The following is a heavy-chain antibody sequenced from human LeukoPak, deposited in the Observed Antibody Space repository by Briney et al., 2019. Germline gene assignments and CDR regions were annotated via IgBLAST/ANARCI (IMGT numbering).Heavy chain of an antibody. V-gene: IGHV1-18*01. Sequence: ASVKVSCKASGYTFTSYGISWVRQAPGQGLEWMGWISAYNGNTNYAQKLQGRVTMTTDTSTSTAYMELRSLRSDDTAVYFCARGVRHNSSWYGIYYYYYYMDVWGKGTTVTVSS. J-gene: IGHJ6*03. CDR2: ISAYNGNT. CDR1: GYTFTSYG. CDR3: ARGVRHNSSWYGIYYYYYYMDV. D-gene: IGHD6-13*01.